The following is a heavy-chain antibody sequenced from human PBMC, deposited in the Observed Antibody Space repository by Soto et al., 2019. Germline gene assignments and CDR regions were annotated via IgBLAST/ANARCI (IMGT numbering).Heavy chain of an antibody. J-gene: IGHJ5*02. V-gene: IGHV4-59*01. D-gene: IGHD6-13*01. CDR1: GGSISSYY. Sequence: SETLSLTCTVSGGSISSYYWSWIRQPPGKGLEWIGYIYYIGSTNYNPSLKSRVTISVDTSKTQFSLKLTSVTAADTAVYYCARLAAAASSWFDPWGQGTLVTVSS. CDR2: IYYIGST. CDR3: ARLAAAASSWFDP.